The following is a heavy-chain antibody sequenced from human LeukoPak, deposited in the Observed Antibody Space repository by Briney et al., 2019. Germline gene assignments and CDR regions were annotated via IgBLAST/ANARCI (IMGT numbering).Heavy chain of an antibody. CDR2: IYTSGST. V-gene: IGHV4-59*10. CDR3: ARERKGYCSSTSCPRPGYYYYMDV. J-gene: IGHJ6*03. D-gene: IGHD2-2*01. Sequence: SETLSLTCAVYGGSFSRYYWSWIRQPPGKGLEWIGRIYTSGSTNYNPSLKSRVTISVDTSKNQFSLKLSSVTAADTAVYYCARERKGYCSSTSCPRPGYYYYMDVWGKGTTVTVSS. CDR1: GGSFSRYY.